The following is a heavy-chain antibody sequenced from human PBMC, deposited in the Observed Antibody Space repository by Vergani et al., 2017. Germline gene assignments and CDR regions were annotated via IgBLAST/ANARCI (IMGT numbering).Heavy chain of an antibody. CDR1: GYSFTSYW. CDR2: IDPSDSYT. V-gene: IGHV5-10-1*01. J-gene: IGHJ4*02. CDR3: ARSQKRESLYYYDSSGYPL. D-gene: IGHD3-22*01. Sequence: EVQLVQSGAEVKKPGESLRISCKGSGYSFTSYWISWVRQMPGKGLEWMGRIDPSDSYTNYSPSFQGHVTISADKSISTAYLQWSSLKASYTAMYYCARSQKRESLYYYDSSGYPLWGQGTLVTVSS.